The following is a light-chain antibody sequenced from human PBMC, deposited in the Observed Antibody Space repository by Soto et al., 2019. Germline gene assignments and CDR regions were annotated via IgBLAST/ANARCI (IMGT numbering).Light chain of an antibody. CDR2: DAS. CDR3: QQRSNWPQLT. Sequence: EIVLTQSPATLSLSPGERATLSFRSSQSISTYLAWYQQKHGQAPRLLIYDASNRATGIPPRFSGSGSGTDFTLTISSLEPGDFAVYYCQQRSNWPQLTFGGGTKVDIK. V-gene: IGKV3-11*01. CDR1: QSISTY. J-gene: IGKJ4*01.